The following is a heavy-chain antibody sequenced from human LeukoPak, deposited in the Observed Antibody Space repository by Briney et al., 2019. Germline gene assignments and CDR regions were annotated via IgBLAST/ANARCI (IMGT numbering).Heavy chain of an antibody. CDR3: ARYVVRGVIIV. J-gene: IGHJ4*02. Sequence: SETLSLTCTVSGGSISSSSYYWGWIRQPPGKGLEWIGSIYYSGSTYYNPSLRSRVTISVDTSKNQFSLKLSSVTAADTAVYYCARYVVRGVIIVWGQGTLVTVSS. CDR1: GGSISSSSYY. CDR2: IYYSGST. D-gene: IGHD3-10*01. V-gene: IGHV4-39*01.